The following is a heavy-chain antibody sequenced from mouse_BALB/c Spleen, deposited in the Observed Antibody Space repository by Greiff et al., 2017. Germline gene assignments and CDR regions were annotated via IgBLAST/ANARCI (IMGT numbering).Heavy chain of an antibody. CDR1: GFTFSDYY. V-gene: IGHV5-4*02. Sequence: DVMLVESGGGLVKPGGSLKLSCAASGFTFSDYYMYWVRQTPEKRLEWVATISDGGSYTYYPDSVKGRFTISRDNAKNNLYLQMSSLKSEDTAMYYCAREGGGRPFAYWGQGTLVTVSA. CDR3: AREGGGRPFAY. CDR2: ISDGGSYT. J-gene: IGHJ3*01. D-gene: IGHD3-3*01.